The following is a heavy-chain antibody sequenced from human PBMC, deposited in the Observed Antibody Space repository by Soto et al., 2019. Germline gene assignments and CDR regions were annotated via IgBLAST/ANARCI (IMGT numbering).Heavy chain of an antibody. J-gene: IGHJ4*02. Sequence: PSETLSLTCTVSGGSISSYYWSWIRQPPGKGLEWIGYIYYSGSTNYNPSLKSRVTISVDTSKNQFSLKLSSVTAADTAVYYCAGEGRDFWSGGGVDYWGQGTLVTVSS. V-gene: IGHV4-59*01. CDR2: IYYSGST. CDR3: AGEGRDFWSGGGVDY. D-gene: IGHD3-3*01. CDR1: GGSISSYY.